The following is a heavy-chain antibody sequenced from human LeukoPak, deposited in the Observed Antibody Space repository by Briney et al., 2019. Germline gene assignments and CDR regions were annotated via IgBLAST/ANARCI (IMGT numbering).Heavy chain of an antibody. CDR1: GGTFSSYA. J-gene: IGHJ4*02. CDR3: ARMGGKSYSFDY. Sequence: SVKVSCKASGGTFSSYAISWVRQAPGQGLEWMGGIIPIFGTANYAQKFQGRVTITTDESTSTAYMELSSLRSEDTAVYYCARMGGKSYSFDYWGQGTLVTVSS. D-gene: IGHD3-16*01. CDR2: IIPIFGTA. V-gene: IGHV1-69*05.